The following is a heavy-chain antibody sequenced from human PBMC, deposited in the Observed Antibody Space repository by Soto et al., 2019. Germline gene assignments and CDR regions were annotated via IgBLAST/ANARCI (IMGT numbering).Heavy chain of an antibody. D-gene: IGHD6-13*01. CDR2: IIPIFGTA. J-gene: IGHJ6*02. Sequence: QVQLVQSGAEVKKPGSSVKVSCKASGGTFSSYAISWVRQAPGQGLEWMGGIIPIFGTANYAQKFQGRVTITADESTSTAYMELSSLRSEDTAVYYCARGGIAAPPTLYYYYGWTSGAKGPRSPSP. CDR3: ARGGIAAPPTLYYYYGWTS. V-gene: IGHV1-69*01. CDR1: GGTFSSYA.